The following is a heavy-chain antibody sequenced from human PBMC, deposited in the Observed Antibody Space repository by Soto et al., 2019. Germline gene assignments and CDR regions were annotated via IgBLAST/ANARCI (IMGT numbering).Heavy chain of an antibody. CDR3: ARGRRLWFGELQNWFDH. J-gene: IGHJ5*02. CDR1: GVSFSYYY. V-gene: IGHV4-34*01. CDR2: INHSGST. Sequence: SQTLSLTFAVYGVSFSYYYLILLRPPPGKGLEWIGEINHSGSTNYNPSLKSRVTISVDTSKNQFSLKLSSVTAADTAVYYCARGRRLWFGELQNWFDHWGQGTLVTVS. D-gene: IGHD3-10*01.